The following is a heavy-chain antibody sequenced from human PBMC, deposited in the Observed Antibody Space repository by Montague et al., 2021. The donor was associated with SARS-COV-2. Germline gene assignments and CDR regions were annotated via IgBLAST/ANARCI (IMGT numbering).Heavy chain of an antibody. D-gene: IGHD3-16*02. Sequence: SETLSLTCTVSGASISSSENSWGWIRQSPGKGSVWFGSIFYSGTTYFNPSLRSRIAISVDTSKNQFSLKVTSVTAADTAVYYCAGHVTFGGVVVALDYWGQGHLVSVSS. CDR3: AGHVTFGGVVVALDY. V-gene: IGHV4-39*01. J-gene: IGHJ4*02. CDR1: GASISSSENS. CDR2: IFYSGTT.